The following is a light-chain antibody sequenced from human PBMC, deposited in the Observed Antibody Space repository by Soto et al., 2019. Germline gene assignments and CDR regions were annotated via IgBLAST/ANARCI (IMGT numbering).Light chain of an antibody. Sequence: IQMTQSPSSLSASVGDRVTITCWTSQTISTYLNWYQHKPGKAPKLLIYKASTLKSGVPSRFSGSGSGTEFTLTISSLQPDDFATYYCQHYNSYSEAFGQGTKVDIK. V-gene: IGKV1-5*03. CDR1: QTISTY. J-gene: IGKJ1*01. CDR2: KAS. CDR3: QHYNSYSEA.